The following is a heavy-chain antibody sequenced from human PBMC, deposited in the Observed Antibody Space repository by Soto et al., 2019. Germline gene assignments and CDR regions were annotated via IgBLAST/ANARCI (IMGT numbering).Heavy chain of an antibody. CDR1: GFSLSKAGVG. J-gene: IGHJ4*02. V-gene: IGHV2-5*01. Sequence: QITLKESGPTMVKPTQTLTLTCTFSGFSLSKAGVGVGWVRQPPGKALEWLAVIYWNDDKRYSPSLKSRLTITKDPSKNQVVLIMTNMDHVDTATYYCAHGGPAASLDSWGPGTLVTVSS. CDR3: AHGGPAASLDS. CDR2: IYWNDDK. D-gene: IGHD6-13*01.